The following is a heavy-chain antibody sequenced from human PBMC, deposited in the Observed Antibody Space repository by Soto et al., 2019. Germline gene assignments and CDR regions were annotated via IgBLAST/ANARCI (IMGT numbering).Heavy chain of an antibody. CDR2: IIPMLEKP. D-gene: IGHD7-27*01. CDR3: ARLGRGACDT. V-gene: IGHV1-69*01. Sequence: QVQLVQSGAEVRKPGSSVKVSCQASGDTFGSDSINWVRQAPGQGLEWMGGIIPMLEKPNYAQTLQDRLTITADESAKPAYMVLMNLSSEDPAVYFVARLGRGACDTGGQGPQVAVSS. J-gene: IGHJ5*02. CDR1: GDTFGSDS.